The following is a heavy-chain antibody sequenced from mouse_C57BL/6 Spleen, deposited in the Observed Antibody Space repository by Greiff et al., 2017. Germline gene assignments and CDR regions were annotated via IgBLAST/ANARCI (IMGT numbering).Heavy chain of an antibody. V-gene: IGHV1-39*01. J-gene: IGHJ1*03. D-gene: IGHD1-1*01. Sequence: LVESGPELVKPGASVKISCKASGYSFPDYNMNWVKQSNGKSLEWIGVINPNYGTTSYNQKFKGKATLTVDQSSSTAYMQLNSLTSEYSAVDYCARSNGSEDWYVEVWGTGTTVTVSS. CDR3: ARSNGSEDWYVEV. CDR2: INPNYGTT. CDR1: GYSFPDYN.